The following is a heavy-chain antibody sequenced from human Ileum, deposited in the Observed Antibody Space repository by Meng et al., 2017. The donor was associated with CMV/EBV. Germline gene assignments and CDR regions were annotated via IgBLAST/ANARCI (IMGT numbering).Heavy chain of an antibody. CDR3: TKNVKGGYCTSTSCFIPGVDV. CDR2: ISGSGSNT. J-gene: IGHJ6*02. D-gene: IGHD2-2*01. CDR1: GFTFKTHV. Sequence: GGSLRLSCGASGFTFKTHVMNWVRQAPGKGPEWVSSISGSGSNTYYADSVKGRFTISRDNSKNIVYLQMSSLRGEDTAVYYGTKNVKGGYCTSTSCFIPGVDVWGQGTTVTVSS. V-gene: IGHV3-23*01.